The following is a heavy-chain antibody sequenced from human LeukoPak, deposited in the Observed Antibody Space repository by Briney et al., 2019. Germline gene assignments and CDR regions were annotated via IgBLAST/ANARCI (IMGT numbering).Heavy chain of an antibody. D-gene: IGHD3-3*01. CDR3: AREMYYDFWGGYFHS. J-gene: IGHJ5*01. CDR2: IYYSGNT. Sequence: SETLSLTCTVSGGSISSSSYYWGWIRQPPGKRLEWIGSIYYSGNTYYNPSLKSRVTISVDTSKKQFSLKLTSVTAADTAVYYCAREMYYDFWGGYFHSWGQGILVTVSS. V-gene: IGHV4-39*07. CDR1: GGSISSSSYY.